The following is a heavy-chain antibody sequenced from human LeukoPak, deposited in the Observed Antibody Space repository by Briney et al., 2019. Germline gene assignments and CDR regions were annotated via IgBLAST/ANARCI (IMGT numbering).Heavy chain of an antibody. V-gene: IGHV4-59*01. D-gene: IGHD1-1*01. J-gene: IGHJ5*02. Sequence: SETLSLTCTVSGGSISSYYWSWIRQPPGKGLEWIGYIYYSGSTNYNPSLKSRVTISVDTSKKEISLKLSSVTAADTAVYYCARGRYGTVTRGWFDPWGQGTLVTVSS. CDR2: IYYSGST. CDR1: GGSISSYY. CDR3: ARGRYGTVTRGWFDP.